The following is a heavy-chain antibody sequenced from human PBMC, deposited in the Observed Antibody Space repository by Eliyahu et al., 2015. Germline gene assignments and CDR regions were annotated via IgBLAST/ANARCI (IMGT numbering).Heavy chain of an antibody. CDR1: GXTXSXYS. J-gene: IGHJ4*02. D-gene: IGHD3-10*01. V-gene: IGHV3-21*01. Sequence: EVQLVESGGGLVKPGGSLRLSCAASGXTXSXYSMNWVRQAPGKGLEWVSSISSSXSYIYYADSVKGRFTISRDNAKNSLYLQMNSLRAEDTAVYYCARVVGMVRGVVNYWGQGTLVTVSS. CDR3: ARVVGMVRGVVNY. CDR2: ISSSXSYI.